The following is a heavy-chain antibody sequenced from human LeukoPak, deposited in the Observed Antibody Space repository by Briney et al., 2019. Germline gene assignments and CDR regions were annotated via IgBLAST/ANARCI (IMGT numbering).Heavy chain of an antibody. CDR1: GGSFSGYY. CDR3: ARVGRWLQLRDY. CDR2: INHSGST. D-gene: IGHD5-24*01. Sequence: KSSETLSLTCAVYGGSFSGYYWSWIRQPPGKGLEWIGEINHSGSTNYNPSLKSRVTISVDTSKNQFSLKLSSVTAADTAAYYCARVGRWLQLRDYWGQGTLVTVSS. J-gene: IGHJ4*02. V-gene: IGHV4-34*01.